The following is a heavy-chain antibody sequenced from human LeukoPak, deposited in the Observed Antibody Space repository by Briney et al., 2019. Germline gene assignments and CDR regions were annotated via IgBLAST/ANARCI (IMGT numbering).Heavy chain of an antibody. V-gene: IGHV3-66*01. Sequence: GGSLRLSCAASEFSVGSNYMTWVRQAPGKGLEWVSLIYSGGSTYYADSVKGRFTISRDNSKNTLYLQMNSLRAEDTAVYYCARRRGYSYGSGDYYMDVWGKGTTVTISS. J-gene: IGHJ6*03. D-gene: IGHD5-18*01. CDR2: IYSGGST. CDR1: EFSVGSNY. CDR3: ARRRGYSYGSGDYYMDV.